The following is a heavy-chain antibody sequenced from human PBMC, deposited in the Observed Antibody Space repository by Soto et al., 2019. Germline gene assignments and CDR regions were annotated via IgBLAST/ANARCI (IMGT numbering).Heavy chain of an antibody. D-gene: IGHD2-2*01. V-gene: IGHV1-69*13. J-gene: IGHJ6*02. CDR1: GGTFSSYA. Sequence: SVKVSCKASGGTFSSYAISWVRQAPGQGLEWMGGIIPIFGTANYAQKFQGRVTITADESTSTAYMELSSLRSEDTAVYYCARGDIVVVPAASRSYYYGMHVWGQGTTVTVSS. CDR2: IIPIFGTA. CDR3: ARGDIVVVPAASRSYYYGMHV.